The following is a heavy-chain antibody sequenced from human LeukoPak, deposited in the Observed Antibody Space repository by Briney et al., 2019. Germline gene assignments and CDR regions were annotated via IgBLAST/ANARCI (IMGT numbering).Heavy chain of an antibody. J-gene: IGHJ4*02. CDR2: ISESGGRT. CDR3: AKRGVVIRVILVGFHKEAYYFDS. V-gene: IGHV3-23*01. Sequence: PGGSLTLSCAVSGITLSNYGMSWVRQAPAKGLEWVAGISESGGRTNYADSVKGRFTISRDNPKNPLYMQMNSLRAGDTAVYFCAKRGVVIRVILVGFHKEAYYFDSWGQGALVTVSS. D-gene: IGHD3-22*01. CDR1: GITLSNYG.